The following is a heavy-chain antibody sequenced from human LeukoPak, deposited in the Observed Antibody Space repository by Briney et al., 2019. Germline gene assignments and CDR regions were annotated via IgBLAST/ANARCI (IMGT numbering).Heavy chain of an antibody. D-gene: IGHD2-8*01. CDR1: GFTFSTYS. V-gene: IGHV3-48*01. Sequence: GGSLRLSCAASGFTFSTYSMNWVRQAPGKGLEWVSYISSSSSAIYYAESVKGRFTISRDNAKNSLYLQMNSLRAEDTAVYYCARDFGGGVYAFIIDYWGQGTLVTVSS. CDR2: ISSSSSAI. J-gene: IGHJ4*02. CDR3: ARDFGGGVYAFIIDY.